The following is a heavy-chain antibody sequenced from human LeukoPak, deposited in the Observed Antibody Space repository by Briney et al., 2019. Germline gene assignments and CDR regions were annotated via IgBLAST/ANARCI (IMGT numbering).Heavy chain of an antibody. CDR2: ISSSSSYI. J-gene: IGHJ6*02. CDR3: ARERGYSGYIHYYYYGMDV. D-gene: IGHD5-12*01. Sequence: GGSPRLSCAASGFTFSSYSMNWVRQAPGKGLEWVSSISSSSSYIYYADSVKGRFTISRDNAKNSLYLQMNSLRAEDTAVYYCARERGYSGYIHYYYYGMDVWGQGTTVTVSS. V-gene: IGHV3-21*01. CDR1: GFTFSSYS.